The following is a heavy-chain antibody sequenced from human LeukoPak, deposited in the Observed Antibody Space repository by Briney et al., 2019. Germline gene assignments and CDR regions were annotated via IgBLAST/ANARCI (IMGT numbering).Heavy chain of an antibody. CDR2: INQDGSTK. V-gene: IGHV3-7*01. CDR3: AEGDYMDV. CDR1: GFTFSSSW. J-gene: IGHJ6*03. Sequence: GGSLRLSCAASGFTFSSSWMSWVRQAPGKGLEWMANINQDGSTKQYGDSVKGRFTISRDNAKNSLYVQMNSLRGEDTAVYYCAEGDYMDVWGKGTTVTVSS.